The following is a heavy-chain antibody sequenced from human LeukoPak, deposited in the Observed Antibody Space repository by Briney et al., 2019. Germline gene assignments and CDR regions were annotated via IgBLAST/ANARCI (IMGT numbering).Heavy chain of an antibody. J-gene: IGHJ4*02. Sequence: PGGSLRLSCAASGFTFSSYAMSWVRQAPGTGLEWVSPMSASGGSTYYADSVKGRFTVSRDNSKNTLYLQMNSLRAEDTAVYYCAKGSAEQQLVRDFDYWGQGTLVTVSS. D-gene: IGHD6-13*01. V-gene: IGHV3-23*01. CDR1: GFTFSSYA. CDR2: MSASGGST. CDR3: AKGSAEQQLVRDFDY.